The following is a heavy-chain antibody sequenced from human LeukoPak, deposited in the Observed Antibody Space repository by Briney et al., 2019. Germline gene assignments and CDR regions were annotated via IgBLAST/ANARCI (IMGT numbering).Heavy chain of an antibody. J-gene: IGHJ5*02. V-gene: IGHV4-34*01. CDR1: GGSFSGYY. D-gene: IGHD3-9*01. CDR3: ARLQLRYFDWLPPPNWFDP. Sequence: PSETLSLTCAVYGGSFSGYYWSWIRQPPGKGLEWIGEINHSGSTNYNPSLKSRVTISVDTSKNQFSQKLSSVTAADTAVYYCARLQLRYFDWLPPPNWFDPWGQGTLVTVSS. CDR2: INHSGST.